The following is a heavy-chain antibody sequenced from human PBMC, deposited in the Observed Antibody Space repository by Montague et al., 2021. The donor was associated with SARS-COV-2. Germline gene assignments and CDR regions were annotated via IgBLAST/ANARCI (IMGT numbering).Heavy chain of an antibody. CDR3: ARDRPRIVGATDFDY. D-gene: IGHD1-26*01. CDR2: ISSSGSTI. J-gene: IGHJ4*02. Sequence: SLRLSCAASGFTFSSYEMNWVRQAPGKGLEWVSYISSSGSTIYYADSVKGRFTISRDNAKNSLYLQMNSLRAEDTAVYYCARDRPRIVGATDFDYRGQGTLVTVSS. CDR1: GFTFSSYE. V-gene: IGHV3-48*03.